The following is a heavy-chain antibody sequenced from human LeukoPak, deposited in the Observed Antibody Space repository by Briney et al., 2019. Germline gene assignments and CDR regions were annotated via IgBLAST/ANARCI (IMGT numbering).Heavy chain of an antibody. V-gene: IGHV3-21*01. J-gene: IGHJ6*02. D-gene: IGHD2-21*02. CDR1: GFTFSSYS. CDR2: ISSSSSYI. Sequence: GGSLRLSCAASGFTFSSYSMNWVRQAPGKGLEWVSSISSSSSYIYYADSVKGRFTISRDNAKNSLYLQMNSLRAEDTAVYYCARDDAYCGGDCYPDYYYGMDVWGQGTTVTVSS. CDR3: ARDDAYCGGDCYPDYYYGMDV.